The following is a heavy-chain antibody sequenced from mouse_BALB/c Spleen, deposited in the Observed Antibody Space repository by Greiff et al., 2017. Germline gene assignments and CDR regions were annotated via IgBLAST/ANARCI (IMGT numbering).Heavy chain of an antibody. V-gene: IGHV2-4-1*01. D-gene: IGHD2-14*01. Sequence: VKLVESGPGLVQPSQSLSITCTVSGFSLTSYGVHWVRQSPGKGLEWLGVIWSGGSTDYNAAFISRLSISKDNSKSQVFFKMNSLQADDTAIYYCARNDYRYDEGGAMDYWGQGTSVTVSS. CDR2: IWSGGST. J-gene: IGHJ4*01. CDR1: GFSLTSYG. CDR3: ARNDYRYDEGGAMDY.